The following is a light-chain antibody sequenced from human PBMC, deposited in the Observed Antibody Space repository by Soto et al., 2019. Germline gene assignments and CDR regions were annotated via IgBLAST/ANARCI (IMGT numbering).Light chain of an antibody. CDR3: SSYTSSSTPYV. Sequence: QSALTQPASVSGSPGQSITISCTGTSSDVGGHNYVSWYQQHPGKAPKLMIYEVSNRPSGVSNRFSGSKSGNTASLTIFGLQAEDEADYYCSSYTSSSTPYVFGTGTKLTVL. CDR2: EVS. CDR1: SSDVGGHNY. V-gene: IGLV2-14*01. J-gene: IGLJ1*01.